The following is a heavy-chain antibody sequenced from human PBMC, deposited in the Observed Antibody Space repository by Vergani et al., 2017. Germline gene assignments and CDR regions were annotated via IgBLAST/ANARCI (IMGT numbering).Heavy chain of an antibody. CDR2: IRSKANSYAT. CDR1: GFTFSGSA. V-gene: IGHV3-73*02. Sequence: EVQLVESGGGLVQPGGSLKLSCAASGFTFSGSAMHWVRQASGKGLEWVGRIRSKANSYATAYAASVKGRFTISRDDSKNTAYLQMNSLKTEDTAVYYCTRLQAIVVVPAATKYYNYMDVWSKGTTLTV. J-gene: IGHJ6*03. D-gene: IGHD2-2*01. CDR3: TRLQAIVVVPAATKYYNYMDV.